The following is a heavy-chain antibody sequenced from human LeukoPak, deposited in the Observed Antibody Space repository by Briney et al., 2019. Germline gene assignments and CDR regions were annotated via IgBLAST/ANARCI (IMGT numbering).Heavy chain of an antibody. V-gene: IGHV1-18*01. CDR1: GYTFINYV. CDR2: ISGHSGNP. Sequence: ASVKVSCKTSGYTFINYVVCWVRQAPGQGLEWMGWISGHSGNPNYAQELQGRLTLTTDTSTSTAYMELRGLRSDDTAMYYCAREFTGDRPGDYWGQGTLVTVSS. D-gene: IGHD1-14*01. CDR3: AREFTGDRPGDY. J-gene: IGHJ4*02.